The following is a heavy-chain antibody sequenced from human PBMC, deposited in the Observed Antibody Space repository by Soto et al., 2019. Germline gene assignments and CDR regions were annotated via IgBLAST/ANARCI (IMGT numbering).Heavy chain of an antibody. Sequence: ASVKVSCKASGYTFISYGISWVRQAPGQGLEWMGWISAYNGNTNYAQKPQGRVTMTTDTSTSTAYMELRSLRSDDTAVYYCAREGYCSSTSCYSAFDYWGLGTLVTVSS. CDR1: GYTFISYG. D-gene: IGHD2-2*01. J-gene: IGHJ4*02. CDR2: ISAYNGNT. CDR3: AREGYCSSTSCYSAFDY. V-gene: IGHV1-18*04.